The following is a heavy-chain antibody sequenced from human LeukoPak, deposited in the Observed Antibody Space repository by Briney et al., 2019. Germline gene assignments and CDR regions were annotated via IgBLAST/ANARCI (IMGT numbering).Heavy chain of an antibody. CDR2: MNTNSGNT. V-gene: IGHV1-8*01. D-gene: IGHD2-2*01. CDR3: ARGGDIAVVPAAMVGP. CDR1: GYTFTSYD. J-gene: IGHJ5*02. Sequence: GASVKVSCKASGYTFTSYDINWVRQATGQGLEWMGWMNTNSGNTGHAQEFQGRLTMTRDTSTNTAYMELSSLRSEDTAVYYCARGGDIAVVPAAMVGPWGQGTLVIVSS.